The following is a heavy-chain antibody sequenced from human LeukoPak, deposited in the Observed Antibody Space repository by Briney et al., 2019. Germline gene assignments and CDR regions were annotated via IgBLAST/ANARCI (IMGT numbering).Heavy chain of an antibody. Sequence: GGSLRLSCAATGFTFNSYWMHWVRQAPGKGLVWVSRINSDGSSTSYADSVNGRFTMSRDNAKNTLYLQMNSLRAEYTAVYYCARDPPSGGNSEEADYWGQGTLVTVSS. CDR3: ARDPPSGGNSEEADY. CDR2: INSDGSST. CDR1: GFTFNSYW. V-gene: IGHV3-74*01. J-gene: IGHJ4*02. D-gene: IGHD4-23*01.